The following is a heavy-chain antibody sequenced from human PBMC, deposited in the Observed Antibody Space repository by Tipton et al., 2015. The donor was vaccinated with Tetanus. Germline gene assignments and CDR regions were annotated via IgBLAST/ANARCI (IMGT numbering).Heavy chain of an antibody. CDR2: IYYIGST. V-gene: IGHV4-59*01. Sequence: LRLSCTVSGGSISSYYWSWIRQPPGKGLEWIGYIYYIGSTNYNPSLKSRVTISVDTSKNQFSLKLSSVTAADTAVYYCASTVGHSGGYYYYYGMDVWGQGTTVTVSS. D-gene: IGHD3-16*01. J-gene: IGHJ6*02. CDR3: ASTVGHSGGYYYYYGMDV. CDR1: GGSISSYY.